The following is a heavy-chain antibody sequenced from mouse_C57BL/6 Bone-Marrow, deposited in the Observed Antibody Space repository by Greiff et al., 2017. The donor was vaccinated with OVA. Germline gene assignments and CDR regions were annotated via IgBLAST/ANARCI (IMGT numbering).Heavy chain of an antibody. Sequence: EVMLVESGGGLVKPGGSLKLSCAASGFTFSSYAMSWVRQTPEKRLEWVATISDGGSYTYYPDNVKGRFTISRDNAKNNLYLQMSHLKSEDTAMYYCAREGGFYYYGSRGWFAYWGQGTLVTVSA. CDR1: GFTFSSYA. CDR2: ISDGGSYT. CDR3: AREGGFYYYGSRGWFAY. D-gene: IGHD1-1*01. V-gene: IGHV5-4*01. J-gene: IGHJ3*01.